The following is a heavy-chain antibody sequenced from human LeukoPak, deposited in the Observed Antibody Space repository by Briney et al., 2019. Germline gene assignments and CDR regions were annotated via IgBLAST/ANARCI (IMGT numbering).Heavy chain of an antibody. J-gene: IGHJ5*02. CDR3: ARDSGALGIAVAGTRWFDP. V-gene: IGHV1-69*13. D-gene: IGHD6-19*01. Sequence: SVKVSCKASGGTFSSYAISWVRQTPGQGLEWMGGIIPIFGTANYAQKFQGRVTITADESTSTAYMELSSLRSEDTAVYYCARDSGALGIAVAGTRWFDPWGQGTLVTVSS. CDR1: GGTFSSYA. CDR2: IIPIFGTA.